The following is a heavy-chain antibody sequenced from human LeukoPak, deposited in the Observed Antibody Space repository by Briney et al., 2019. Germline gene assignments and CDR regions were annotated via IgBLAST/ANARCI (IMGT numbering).Heavy chain of an antibody. J-gene: IGHJ4*02. CDR3: ARRFVDSSGYYYDDY. D-gene: IGHD3-22*01. CDR2: ISHSGTA. CDR1: GVPINSYY. V-gene: IGHV4-59*08. Sequence: PSGTLSLTCTVSGVPINSYYWSWIRQPPGKGLEWIGYISHSGTASYSPSVKSRVAISVHKSENQFSLTLSSVTAADTAVYYCARRFVDSSGYYYDDYWGQGILVTVSS.